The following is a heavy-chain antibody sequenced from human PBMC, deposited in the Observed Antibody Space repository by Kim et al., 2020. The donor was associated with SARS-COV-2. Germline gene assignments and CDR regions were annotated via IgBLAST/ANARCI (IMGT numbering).Heavy chain of an antibody. CDR2: IYYSGST. CDR1: GGSISSGGYY. CDR3: ARGGGPMVRGVIVQMYWFDP. D-gene: IGHD3-10*01. Sequence: SETLSLTCTVSGGSISSGGYYWSWIRQHPGKGLEWIGYIYYSGSTYYNPSLKSRVTISVDTSKNQFSLKLSSVTAADTAVYYCARGGGPMVRGVIVQMYWFDPGGQGTLVTVSS. V-gene: IGHV4-31*03. J-gene: IGHJ5*02.